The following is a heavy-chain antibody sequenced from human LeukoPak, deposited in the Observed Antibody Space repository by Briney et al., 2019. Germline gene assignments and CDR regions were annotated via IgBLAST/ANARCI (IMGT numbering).Heavy chain of an antibody. CDR2: IYYSRHT. CDR3: ARAGSYFYYGMDV. J-gene: IGHJ6*02. CDR1: GGSFSGYY. Sequence: SETLSLTCAVYGGSFSGYYWSWIRQPPGKGLEWIGYIYYSRHTTYNPSLKSRVTISVDTSKNQFSLKPSSVTAADTAVYYCARAGSYFYYGMDVWGQGTTVTVSS. V-gene: IGHV4-59*01.